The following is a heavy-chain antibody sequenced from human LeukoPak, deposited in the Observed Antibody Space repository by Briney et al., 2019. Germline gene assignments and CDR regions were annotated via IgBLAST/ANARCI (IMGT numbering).Heavy chain of an antibody. CDR3: ARYGPRVDSSSWYY. Sequence: SETLSLTCTVSGGSISSYYWSWIRQPPGKGLEWIGYIYYSGSTNYNPSLKSRVTISVDTSKNQFSLKLSSVTAADTAVYYCARYGPRVDSSSWYYWGQGTLVTVSS. CDR2: IYYSGST. J-gene: IGHJ4*02. CDR1: GGSISSYY. D-gene: IGHD6-13*01. V-gene: IGHV4-59*01.